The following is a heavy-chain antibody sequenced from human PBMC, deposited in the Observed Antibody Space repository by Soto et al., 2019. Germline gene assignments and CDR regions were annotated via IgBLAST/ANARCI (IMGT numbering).Heavy chain of an antibody. CDR3: AGGLWFGELGVWFDH. CDR1: GSSISSHY. D-gene: IGHD3-10*01. V-gene: IGHV4-59*11. Sequence: XETLSLTCTVAGSSISSHYWTWIRQAPGKGLEWVGSISDSGTTYYNPSLKSRVTISVDTSSILFSLKLSSVTAADTAVYHCAGGLWFGELGVWFDHWGQGTLVTVSS. J-gene: IGHJ5*02. CDR2: ISDSGTT.